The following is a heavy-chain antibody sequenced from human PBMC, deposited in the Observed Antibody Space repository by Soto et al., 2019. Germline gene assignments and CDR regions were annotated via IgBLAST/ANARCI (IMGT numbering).Heavy chain of an antibody. CDR2: IYYSGST. V-gene: IGHV4-39*07. CDR1: GGSISSSNYY. Sequence: SETLSLTCTVSGGSISSSNYYWGWVRQPPGKGLEWIGNIYYSGSTYYNPSLKSRVTISVDTSKNQFSLKLSSVTAADTAVYYCARGLMVRGVWTSGMDVWGQGTTVTVSS. CDR3: ARGLMVRGVWTSGMDV. J-gene: IGHJ6*02. D-gene: IGHD3-10*01.